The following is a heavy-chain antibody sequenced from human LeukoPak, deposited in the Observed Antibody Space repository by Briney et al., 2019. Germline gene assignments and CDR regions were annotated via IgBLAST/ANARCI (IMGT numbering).Heavy chain of an antibody. Sequence: PGGSLRLSCAASGFTFGSYAMHWVRQAPGKGLEYVSAISSNGGSTYYANSVKGRFTISRDNSKNTLYLQMGSLRAEDMAVYYCARGGGGMPTIRVWYFDYWGQGTLVTVSS. V-gene: IGHV3-64*01. D-gene: IGHD5-24*01. CDR3: ARGGGGMPTIRVWYFDY. CDR2: ISSNGGST. CDR1: GFTFGSYA. J-gene: IGHJ4*02.